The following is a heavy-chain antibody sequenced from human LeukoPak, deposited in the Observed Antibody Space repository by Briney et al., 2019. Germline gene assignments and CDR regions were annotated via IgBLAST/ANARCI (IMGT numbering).Heavy chain of an antibody. V-gene: IGHV3-23*01. D-gene: IGHD1-1*01. CDR1: GFTFSSYG. CDR3: AKGGAVDGTLKFDY. Sequence: GGSLRLSCAASGFTFSSYGMSWVRQAPGRGLEWVSAISGSGGSTYYADSVKGRFTITRDNSQNTLYLRMNSLRVEDTAMYFCAKGGAVDGTLKFDYWGQGTLVTVSS. CDR2: ISGSGGST. J-gene: IGHJ4*02.